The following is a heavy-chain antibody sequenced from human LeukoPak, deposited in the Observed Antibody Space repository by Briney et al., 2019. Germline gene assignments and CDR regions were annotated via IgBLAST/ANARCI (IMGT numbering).Heavy chain of an antibody. J-gene: IGHJ3*02. CDR2: INPNSGGT. D-gene: IGHD3-10*01. Sequence: EASVKVSCKASGYTFTGYYMHWVRQAPGQGLEWMGWINPNSGGTNYAQKFQARVTMTRDTSISTAYMELSRLRSDDTAVYYCARGLSAMVRDAFDIWGQGTMVTVSS. V-gene: IGHV1-2*02. CDR1: GYTFTGYY. CDR3: ARGLSAMVRDAFDI.